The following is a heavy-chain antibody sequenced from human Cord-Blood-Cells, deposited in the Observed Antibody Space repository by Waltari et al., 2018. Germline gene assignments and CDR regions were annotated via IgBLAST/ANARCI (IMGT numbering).Heavy chain of an antibody. CDR2: ISGSGGST. V-gene: IGHV3-23*01. J-gene: IGHJ3*02. D-gene: IGHD6-6*01. CDR1: GFTFSSYA. Sequence: EVQLLESGGGLVQPGGSLRLYCAASGFTFSSYAISWVRQAPGKGREWVSAISGSGGSTYYAGSVKGRFTISRDNSKNTLYLLMKSLRAEDTSVYYCAKYGSSSSLRAFDIWGQGTMVTVSS. CDR3: AKYGSSSSLRAFDI.